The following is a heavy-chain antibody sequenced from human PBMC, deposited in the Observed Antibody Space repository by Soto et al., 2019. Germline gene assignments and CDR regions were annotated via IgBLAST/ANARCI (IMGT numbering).Heavy chain of an antibody. J-gene: IGHJ6*02. V-gene: IGHV3-49*03. CDR1: GFTFGDYA. CDR2: IRSKAYGGTT. D-gene: IGHD2-2*01. CDR3: TRVINFGVPAAMDYGMDV. Sequence: GGSLRLSCTASGFTFGDYAMSWFRQAPGKGLEWVGFIRSKAYGGTTEYAASVKGRFTISRDDSKSIAYLQMNSLKTEDTAVYYCTRVINFGVPAAMDYGMDVWGQGTTVTVSS.